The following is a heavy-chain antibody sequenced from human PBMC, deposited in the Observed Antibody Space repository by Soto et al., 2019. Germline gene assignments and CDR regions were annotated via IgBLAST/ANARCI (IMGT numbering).Heavy chain of an antibody. D-gene: IGHD6-19*01. V-gene: IGHV4-59*01. J-gene: IGHJ4*02. CDR1: GGSISSYY. Sequence: SETLSLTCTVSGGSISSYYWSWIRQPPGKGLEWIGYIYYSGSTNYNPSLKSRVAISVDTSKNQFSLKLRSVTAADTAIYYCVRWYNGGWYLNDYWGQGTLVTVSS. CDR2: IYYSGST. CDR3: VRWYNGGWYLNDY.